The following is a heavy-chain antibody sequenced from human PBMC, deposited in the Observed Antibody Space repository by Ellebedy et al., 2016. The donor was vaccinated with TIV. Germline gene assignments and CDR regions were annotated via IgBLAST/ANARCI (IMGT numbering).Heavy chain of an antibody. V-gene: IGHV1-18*01. CDR1: GYTFTSYG. D-gene: IGHD3-10*01. CDR2: ISAYNGNT. CDR3: AREDYDSGSFLVY. J-gene: IGHJ4*02. Sequence: ASVKVSXXASGYTFTSYGITWVRQAPGQGLEWVGWISAYNGNTNYAQKVQGRVTMTTDTSTSTAYMELRSLRSDDTAVYYCAREDYDSGSFLVYWGQGTLVTVSS.